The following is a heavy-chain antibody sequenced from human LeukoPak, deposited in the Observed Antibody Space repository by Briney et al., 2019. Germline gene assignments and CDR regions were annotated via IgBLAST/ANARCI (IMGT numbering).Heavy chain of an antibody. CDR2: FDPEDGET. J-gene: IGHJ4*02. Sequence: GASVKVSCKVSGYTLTEFSMHWVRQAPGKGLEWMGGFDPEDGETIYAQELQGRVTMTRDTSTDTVYMELSSLRSEDTAVYYCATWYYYDSSDYYLADYWGQGTLVTVSS. V-gene: IGHV1-24*01. CDR1: GYTLTEFS. D-gene: IGHD3-22*01. CDR3: ATWYYYDSSDYYLADY.